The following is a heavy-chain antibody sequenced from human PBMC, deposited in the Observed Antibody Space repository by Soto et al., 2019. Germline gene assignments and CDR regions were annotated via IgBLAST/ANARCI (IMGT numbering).Heavy chain of an antibody. D-gene: IGHD6-13*01. CDR3: AKDGTVAGEHYYGMDV. CDR2: IDRSGVYT. J-gene: IGHJ6*02. V-gene: IGHV3-23*01. CDR1: GFTFNNYG. Sequence: LRLSCASSGFTFNNYGMSWVRQAPGKGLEWVSTIDRSGVYTFYADSVKGRFTISRDNSKNTVSLQMNSLRVEDTAVYLCAKDGTVAGEHYYGMDVWGQGTTVTVSS.